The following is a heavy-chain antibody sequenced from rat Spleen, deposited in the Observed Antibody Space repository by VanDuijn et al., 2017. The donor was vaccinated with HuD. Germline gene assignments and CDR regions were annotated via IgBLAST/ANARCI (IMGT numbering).Heavy chain of an antibody. CDR2: ISTGGGNT. Sequence: EVQVVESGGGLVQPGRSLKLSCAASGFTFSNYGMAWVRQTPTKGLEWVASISTGGGNTYYRDSVKGRFTISRDNTESTLYLQMDSLRSEDTATYYCATGGANWFAYWGQGTLVTVSS. V-gene: IGHV5S13*01. CDR1: GFTFSNYG. CDR3: ATGGANWFAY. J-gene: IGHJ3*01.